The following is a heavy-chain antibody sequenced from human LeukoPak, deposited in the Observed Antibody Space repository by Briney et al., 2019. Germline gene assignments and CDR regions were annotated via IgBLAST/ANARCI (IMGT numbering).Heavy chain of an antibody. D-gene: IGHD3-10*01. J-gene: IGHJ4*02. CDR1: GGSFSGYY. CDR3: ARGEDYYGSGSHFGY. Sequence: PSETLSLTCAVYGGSFSGYYWSWIRQPPGKGLEWIGEINHSGSTNYNPSLKSRVTISVDTSKNQFSLKLSSVTAADTAVYYCARGEDYYGSGSHFGYWGQGTLVTVSS. CDR2: INHSGST. V-gene: IGHV4-34*01.